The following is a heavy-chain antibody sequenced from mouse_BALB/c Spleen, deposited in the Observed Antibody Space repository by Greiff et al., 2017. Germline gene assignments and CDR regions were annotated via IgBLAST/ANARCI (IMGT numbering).Heavy chain of an antibody. CDR2: ISYDGSN. V-gene: IGHV3-6*02. CDR1: GYSITSGYY. Sequence: VQLQQSGPGLVKPSQSLSLTCSVTGYSITSGYYWNWIRQFPGNKLEWMGYISYDGSNNYNPSLKNRISITRDTSKNQFFLKLNSVTTEDTATYYCARDELGRGFAYWGQGTLVTVSA. J-gene: IGHJ3*01. CDR3: ARDELGRGFAY. D-gene: IGHD4-1*01.